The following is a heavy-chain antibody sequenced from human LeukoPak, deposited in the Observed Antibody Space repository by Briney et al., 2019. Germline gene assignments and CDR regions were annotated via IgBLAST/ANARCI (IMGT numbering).Heavy chain of an antibody. V-gene: IGHV1-2*02. D-gene: IGHD6-19*01. Sequence: EASVKVSCKASGYTFTGYYMHWVRQAPGQGLEWMGWINPNSGGTNYAQKFQGRVTMTRDTSISTAYMELSRLRSDDTAVCYCARDSRRVSSGWDHGDWGQGTLVTVSS. CDR3: ARDSRRVSSGWDHGD. CDR1: GYTFTGYY. CDR2: INPNSGGT. J-gene: IGHJ4*02.